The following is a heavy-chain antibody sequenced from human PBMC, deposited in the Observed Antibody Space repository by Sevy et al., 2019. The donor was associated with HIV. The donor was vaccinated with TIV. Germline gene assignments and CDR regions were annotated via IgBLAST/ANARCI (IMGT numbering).Heavy chain of an antibody. D-gene: IGHD3-10*01. CDR2: INHSGTT. CDR1: GGSFSGYY. Sequence: SETLSLTCAVYGGSFSGYYWNWIRQPPGKGLEWIGEINHSGTTNYNPSLKSRVTISVDTSKNQFSLKLGSVTAADTSVYYCARGEMVRTGYFDYWGQGTLVTVSS. CDR3: ARGEMVRTGYFDY. J-gene: IGHJ4*02. V-gene: IGHV4-34*01.